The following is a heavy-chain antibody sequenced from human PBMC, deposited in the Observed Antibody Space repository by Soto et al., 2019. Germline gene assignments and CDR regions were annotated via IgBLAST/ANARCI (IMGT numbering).Heavy chain of an antibody. J-gene: IGHJ3*02. CDR2: ISAYNGNT. Sequence: GASVKVSCKASGYTFTSYGISWVRQAPGQGLEWMGWISAYNGNTNYAQKLQGRVTMTTDTSTSTAYMELRSLRSDDTAVYYCARVPPYYDFWSGYLNAFDIWGQGTMVTVSS. CDR3: ARVPPYYDFWSGYLNAFDI. D-gene: IGHD3-3*01. V-gene: IGHV1-18*01. CDR1: GYTFTSYG.